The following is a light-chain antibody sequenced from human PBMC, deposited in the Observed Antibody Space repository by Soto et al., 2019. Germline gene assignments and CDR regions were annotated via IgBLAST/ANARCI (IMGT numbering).Light chain of an antibody. CDR2: EGS. J-gene: IGLJ1*01. V-gene: IGLV2-23*01. Sequence: QSALTQPASVSGSPGQSITISCTGTSSDVGSYNLVSWYQQHPGKAPKLMIYEGSKRPSGVSNRFSGSKSGNTPSLTISGLQAEDEADYYCCSYAAYNYVFGTGTKLTVL. CDR1: SSDVGSYNL. CDR3: CSYAAYNYV.